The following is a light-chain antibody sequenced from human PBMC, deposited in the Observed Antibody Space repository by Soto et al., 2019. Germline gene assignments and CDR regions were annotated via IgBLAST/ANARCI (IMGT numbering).Light chain of an antibody. J-gene: IGKJ1*01. CDR3: QHYNSYSEA. CDR2: AAS. Sequence: IQLTQSPSSPSASVGDRVTITCRASQGINTFLAWYQQKPGKAPKLLIYAASTLQSGVPSRFSGSGSGTDFTLTISSLQPEDFATYYCQHYNSYSEAFGHGSKVDIK. V-gene: IGKV1-9*01. CDR1: QGINTF.